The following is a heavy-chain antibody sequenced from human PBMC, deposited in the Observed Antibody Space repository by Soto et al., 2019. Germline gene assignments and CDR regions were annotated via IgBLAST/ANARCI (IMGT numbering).Heavy chain of an antibody. CDR1: GYTFTSYV. D-gene: IGHD2-8*01. CDR2: INAGNGNT. CDR3: ARDKCTNGVCYTDSFDI. J-gene: IGHJ3*02. Sequence: GASVKVSCKASGYTFTSYVMHWVRQAPGQRLEWMGWINAGNGNTKYSQKFKGRVTIIRDTSASTAYMELSSLRSEDTAVYYCARDKCTNGVCYTDSFDIWGQGTMVTVSS. V-gene: IGHV1-3*01.